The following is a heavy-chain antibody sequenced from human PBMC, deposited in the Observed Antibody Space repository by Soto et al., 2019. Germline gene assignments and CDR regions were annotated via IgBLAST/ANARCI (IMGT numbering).Heavy chain of an antibody. CDR3: ARDVDY. CDR2: IRSSSYTL. V-gene: IGHV3-48*02. CDR1: GFTFSHYS. Sequence: EVQLVESGGGLVQPGGSLRLACAASGFTFSHYSMNCVRPAPGKGLEWVSYIRSSSYTLNYAGSVKVRFTISRDNAKHSLYLQMNSLRDEYTAICYGARDVDYWGQGTLVTVSS. J-gene: IGHJ4*02.